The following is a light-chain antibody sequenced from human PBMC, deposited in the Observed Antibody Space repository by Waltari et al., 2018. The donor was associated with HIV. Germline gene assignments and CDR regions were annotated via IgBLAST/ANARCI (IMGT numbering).Light chain of an antibody. CDR2: AAS. V-gene: IGKV3-20*01. CDR3: PQYSSSPLS. J-gene: IGKJ4*01. CDR1: QIITNNF. Sequence: EIVLTQSPGTLSLSPGERATLSCRASQIITNNFLAWYQHQSGQAPRLLISAASSRATGIPDRFSGSGSGTDFSLTISRLEPEDFALYYCPQYSSSPLSFGGGTRVEIK.